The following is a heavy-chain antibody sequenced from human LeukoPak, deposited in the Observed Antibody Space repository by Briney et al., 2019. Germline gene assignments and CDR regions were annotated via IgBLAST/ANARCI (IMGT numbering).Heavy chain of an antibody. J-gene: IGHJ4*02. D-gene: IGHD3-16*02. Sequence: SETLSLTCTVSGGSISTYYWSWIRQPPGKGLEWIGYIYYSGSTSYNPSLMSRVTISVDTSKYQFSLKLSSVTAADTAVYYCARGHYIWGTYRQYFDYWGQGTLVTVSS. CDR2: IYYSGST. CDR1: GGSISTYY. V-gene: IGHV4-59*01. CDR3: ARGHYIWGTYRQYFDY.